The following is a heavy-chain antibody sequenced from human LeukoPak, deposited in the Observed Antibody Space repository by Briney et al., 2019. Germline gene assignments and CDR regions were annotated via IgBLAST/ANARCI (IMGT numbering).Heavy chain of an antibody. V-gene: IGHV3-48*03. CDR1: GFTFSSYE. D-gene: IGHD2-15*01. J-gene: IGHJ4*02. Sequence: GGSLRLSCAASGFTFSSYEMNWVRQAPGKGLEWVSYISSSGSTIYYADSVKGRFTIFRDNSKNTLYLQMNSLRAEDTAVYYCAKSGLNRFDYWGQGTLVTVSS. CDR3: AKSGLNRFDY. CDR2: ISSSGSTI.